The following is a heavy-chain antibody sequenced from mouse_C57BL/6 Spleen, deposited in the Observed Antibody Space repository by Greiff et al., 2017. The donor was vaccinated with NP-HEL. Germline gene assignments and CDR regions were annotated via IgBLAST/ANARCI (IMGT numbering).Heavy chain of an antibody. Sequence: QVQLQQPGAELVKPGASVKLSCKASGYTFTSYWLHWVKQRPGQGLEWIGLIHPNSGSTNYNEKFKSKATLTVDKSSSTAYMQLSSLTSEDSAVYYCARSPYGYDRKVYAMDYWGQGTSVTVSS. D-gene: IGHD2-2*01. CDR1: GYTFTSYW. CDR3: ARSPYGYDRKVYAMDY. CDR2: IHPNSGST. V-gene: IGHV1-64*01. J-gene: IGHJ4*01.